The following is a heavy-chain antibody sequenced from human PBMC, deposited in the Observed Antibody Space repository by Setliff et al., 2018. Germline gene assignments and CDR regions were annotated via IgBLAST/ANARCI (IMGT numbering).Heavy chain of an antibody. J-gene: IGHJ3*02. CDR1: GYTLTELS. Sequence: ASVKVSCQVSGYTLTELSMHWVRQAPGKGLEWMGGFDPEDGETIYAQKFQGRVTMTEDTSTDTAYMELSSLRSEDTAVYYCATDPSRIAVAGHDAFDIWGQGTMVTGS. V-gene: IGHV1-24*01. D-gene: IGHD6-19*01. CDR3: ATDPSRIAVAGHDAFDI. CDR2: FDPEDGET.